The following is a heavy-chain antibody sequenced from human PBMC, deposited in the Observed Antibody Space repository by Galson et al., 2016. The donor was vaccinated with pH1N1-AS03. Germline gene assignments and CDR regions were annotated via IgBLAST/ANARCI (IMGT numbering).Heavy chain of an antibody. V-gene: IGHV4-39*01. CDR2: MDHSGSS. CDR1: DDSIRSSLYY. Sequence: ETLSLTCIVADDSIRSSLYYWGWIRQSTGKGLEWIGSMDHSGSSYYNPSLQSRVTMSLDLSKRHFSLKLTSVTAVDTGVYYCARQGDTSMVTDYHYYHMDVWGKGTTVTVSS. D-gene: IGHD5-18*01. J-gene: IGHJ6*03. CDR3: ARQGDTSMVTDYHYYHMDV.